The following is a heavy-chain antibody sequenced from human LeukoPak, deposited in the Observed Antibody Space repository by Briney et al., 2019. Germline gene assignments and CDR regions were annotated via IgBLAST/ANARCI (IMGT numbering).Heavy chain of an antibody. J-gene: IGHJ5*02. CDR1: GGSISSYY. D-gene: IGHD3-22*01. CDR3: AREYYYDSSGYYYEGNWFDP. Sequence: SETLSLTCTVSGGSISSYYWSWIRQPPGKGLEWIGYIYYSGSTSYNPSLKSRVTISVDTSRNQFSLKLSSVTAADTAVYYCAREYYYDSSGYYYEGNWFDPWGQGTLVTVSS. CDR2: IYYSGST. V-gene: IGHV4-59*01.